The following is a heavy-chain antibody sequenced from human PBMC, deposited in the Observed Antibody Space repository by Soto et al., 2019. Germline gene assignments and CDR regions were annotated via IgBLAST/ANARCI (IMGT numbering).Heavy chain of an antibody. CDR2: IWYDGSNK. D-gene: IGHD6-19*01. CDR1: GFTFSSYG. V-gene: IGHV3-33*01. CDR3: ARDGAGGSGWHLDY. J-gene: IGHJ4*02. Sequence: QVQLVESGGGVVQPGRSMRLSCAASGFTFSSYGMHWVRQAPGKGLEWVAVIWYDGSNKYYADSVKGRFTISRDNSKNTLYLQMSSLRAEDTAGYYCARDGAGGSGWHLDYWGQGTLVTVSS.